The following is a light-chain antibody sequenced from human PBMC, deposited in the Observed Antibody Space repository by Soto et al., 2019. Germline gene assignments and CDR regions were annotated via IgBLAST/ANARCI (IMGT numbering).Light chain of an antibody. CDR3: QQYGNLPLT. CDR1: QDINNY. Sequence: DIQMTQSPSSLSASVGDRVTITCQASQDINNYLNWYQQKPGKAPKLLIYDASNLQTGVPSSFSGSGSGTDFTFTISSLQPEDIATYYCQQYGNLPLTFGGGTKVEIK. CDR2: DAS. V-gene: IGKV1-33*01. J-gene: IGKJ4*01.